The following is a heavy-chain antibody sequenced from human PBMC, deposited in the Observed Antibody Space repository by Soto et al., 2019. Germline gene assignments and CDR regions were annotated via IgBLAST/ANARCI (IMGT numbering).Heavy chain of an antibody. D-gene: IGHD4-17*01. Sequence: GGSLRLSCAASGFTFSSYWMHWVRQAPGKGLVWVSRINSDGSSTSYADSVKGRFTISRDNAKNTLYLQMNSLRAEDTAVYYCARALGYYGGPRILGCMDVWGQGTTVTVSS. CDR2: INSDGSST. J-gene: IGHJ6*02. V-gene: IGHV3-74*01. CDR1: GFTFSSYW. CDR3: ARALGYYGGPRILGCMDV.